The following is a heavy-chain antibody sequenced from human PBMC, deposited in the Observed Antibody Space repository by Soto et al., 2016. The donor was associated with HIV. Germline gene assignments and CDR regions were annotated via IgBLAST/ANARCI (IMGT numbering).Heavy chain of an antibody. J-gene: IGHJ6*02. V-gene: IGHV3-30*04. CDR1: GFSFSSYA. CDR2: ISYDGSNK. CDR3: ARGDRLYYYERPGGMDV. Sequence: SGFSFSSYAMHWVRQAPGKGLEWVAVISYDGSNKYYADSVKGRFTISRDNSKNTLYLQMNSLRAEDTAVYYCARGDRLYYYERPGGMDVWGQGPRSPVSS. D-gene: IGHD3-22*01.